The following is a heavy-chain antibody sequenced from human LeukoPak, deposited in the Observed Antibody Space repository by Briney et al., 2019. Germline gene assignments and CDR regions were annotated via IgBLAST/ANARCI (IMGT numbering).Heavy chain of an antibody. CDR3: AREAGYCSSTSCSVFDY. CDR1: GGSISSSSYY. J-gene: IGHJ4*02. D-gene: IGHD2-2*01. Sequence: SETLSLTCTVSGGSISSSSYYWGWIRQPPGKGLEWIGSIYYSGSTYYNPSVKSRLTISVDTSKNQFSLKLSSVTAADTAVYYCAREAGYCSSTSCSVFDYWGQGTRVTVS. V-gene: IGHV4-39*01. CDR2: IYYSGST.